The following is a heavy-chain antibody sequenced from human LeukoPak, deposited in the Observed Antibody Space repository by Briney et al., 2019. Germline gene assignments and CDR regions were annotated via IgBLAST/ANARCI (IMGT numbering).Heavy chain of an antibody. V-gene: IGHV1-18*01. D-gene: IGHD3-22*01. CDR1: GYTFTSYG. Sequence: ASVKVSCKASGYTFTSYGISWVRQAPGQGLEWMGWISAYNGNTNYAQKLQGRVTMTTDTSTSTAYMELRSLRSDDTAVYYCARYRTAMIVVANLSGMDVWGQGTRVTVSS. CDR2: ISAYNGNT. CDR3: ARYRTAMIVVANLSGMDV. J-gene: IGHJ6*02.